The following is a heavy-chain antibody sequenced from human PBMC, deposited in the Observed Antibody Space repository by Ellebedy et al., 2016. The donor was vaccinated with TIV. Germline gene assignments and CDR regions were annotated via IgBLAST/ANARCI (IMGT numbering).Heavy chain of an antibody. Sequence: GESLKISCTASGFTLGNYAMGWVRQAPGRGLEWVSPITATGDSTYYAESVEGRFTISRDNSQNTLYLQMNSLKVEDTAVYYCARFRGISWFGAFIEYWGQGTLVTVSS. CDR3: ARFRGISWFGAFIEY. CDR2: ITATGDST. D-gene: IGHD3-10*01. CDR1: GFTLGNYA. V-gene: IGHV3-23*01. J-gene: IGHJ4*02.